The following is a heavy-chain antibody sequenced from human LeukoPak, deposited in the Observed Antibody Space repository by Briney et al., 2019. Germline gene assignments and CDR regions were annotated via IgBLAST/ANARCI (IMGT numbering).Heavy chain of an antibody. V-gene: IGHV1-8*01. CDR1: GYTFTSYD. D-gene: IGHD1-26*01. J-gene: IGHJ4*02. Sequence: ASVKVSCEASGYTFTSYDVNWVRQATGQGLEWMGCMNPNSGNTGYAQKFQGRVTMTRNTSISTAYMELSSLRSDDTAVYYCASRTVNSGSLLPFDYWGQGTLVTVSS. CDR3: ASRTVNSGSLLPFDY. CDR2: MNPNSGNT.